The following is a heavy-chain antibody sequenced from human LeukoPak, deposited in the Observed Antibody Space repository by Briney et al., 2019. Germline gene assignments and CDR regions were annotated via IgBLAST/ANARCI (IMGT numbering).Heavy chain of an antibody. D-gene: IGHD2-2*01. J-gene: IGHJ3*02. CDR1: GFTFTSYW. Sequence: GGSLRLSCTGFGFTFTSYWMSWVRQAPGKGLEWVAYIHRDGDEKYYVDSVKGRFTISRDNAKNSLYLQMSSLRAEDTAVYYCARTSDIVVVPAAMVRNAFDIWGQGTMVTVSS. CDR2: IHRDGDEK. CDR3: ARTSDIVVVPAAMVRNAFDI. V-gene: IGHV3-7*01.